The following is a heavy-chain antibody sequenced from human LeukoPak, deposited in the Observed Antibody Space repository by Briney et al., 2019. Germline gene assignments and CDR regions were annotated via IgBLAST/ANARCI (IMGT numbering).Heavy chain of an antibody. CDR2: IYYSGST. J-gene: IGHJ6*03. Sequence: SETLSLTCTVSGGSISSRSYYWGWIRQPPGKGLEWIGIIYYSGSTYSNPSLRSRVTISVDTSKNQFSLKLSSVTAADTAVYYCARFYCSGGSCYQYYYYCYMDVWGKGTTVTISS. CDR3: ARFYCSGGSCYQYYYYCYMDV. CDR1: GGSISSRSYY. V-gene: IGHV4-39*01. D-gene: IGHD2-15*01.